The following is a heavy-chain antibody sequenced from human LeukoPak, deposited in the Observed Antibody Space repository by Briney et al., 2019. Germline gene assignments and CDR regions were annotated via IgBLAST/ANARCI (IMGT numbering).Heavy chain of an antibody. CDR3: ARDPLYQGSGYYRPEGTIDY. J-gene: IGHJ4*02. Sequence: SETLSLTCSVSGFSIKSSYYWAWIRQSPGQGLEWIGSIYHSESTYYNPSLRSRVTISIDTPNDQFSLKLRSVTAADTAVYYCARDPLYQGSGYYRPEGTIDYWGQGTLVTVSS. V-gene: IGHV4-38-2*02. CDR1: GFSIKSSYY. CDR2: IYHSEST. D-gene: IGHD3-22*01.